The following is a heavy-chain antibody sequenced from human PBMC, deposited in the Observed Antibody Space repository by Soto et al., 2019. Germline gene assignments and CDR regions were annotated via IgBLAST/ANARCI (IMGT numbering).Heavy chain of an antibody. D-gene: IGHD3-3*02. CDR3: ARDRGNMVAIFHHYYGMDV. CDR2: ISAYNGNA. J-gene: IGHJ6*02. Sequence: ASVKVSCKASGYTFTDFGVSWVRQAPGQGLEWLGWISAYNGNANYAQKIQDRATMTTDASTTTAYMELRSLRIDDTAVYYCARDRGNMVAIFHHYYGMDVWGQGTTVTVSS. V-gene: IGHV1-18*04. CDR1: GYTFTDFG.